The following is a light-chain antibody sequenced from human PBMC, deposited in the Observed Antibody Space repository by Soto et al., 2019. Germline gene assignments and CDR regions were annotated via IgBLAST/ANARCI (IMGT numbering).Light chain of an antibody. CDR3: QQYKNWPPLT. V-gene: IGKV3-15*01. CDR1: QSVSYN. CDR2: GVF. J-gene: IGKJ4*01. Sequence: EIVMTQSPATLSVSPGETATLSCRASQSVSYNLAWYQQKPGQGPRLLIYGVFTRATGIPARFSGSGSGTDVTLTISSLQSEDFAVYYCQQYKNWPPLTFGGGTKVEIK.